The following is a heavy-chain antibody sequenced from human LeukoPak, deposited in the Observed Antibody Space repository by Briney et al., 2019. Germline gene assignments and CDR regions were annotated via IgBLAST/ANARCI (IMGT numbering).Heavy chain of an antibody. Sequence: SETLSLTCTVSGGSISSYYWSWIRQPPGKGLEWIGYIYYSGSTNYNPSLKSRVTISVDTSKNQFSLKLSSVTAADTAVYYCARDQKGFDYWGQGTLVTVSS. CDR1: GGSISSYY. V-gene: IGHV4-59*01. J-gene: IGHJ4*02. CDR3: ARDQKGFDY. CDR2: IYYSGST.